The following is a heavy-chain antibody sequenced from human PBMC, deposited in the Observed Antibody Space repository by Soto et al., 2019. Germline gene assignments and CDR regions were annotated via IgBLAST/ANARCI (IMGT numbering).Heavy chain of an antibody. CDR2: IYYSGST. CDR1: GGSISSSSYY. J-gene: IGHJ4*02. CDR3: ARQGGEYYDFWSGYKRVYYFDY. D-gene: IGHD3-3*01. V-gene: IGHV4-39*01. Sequence: PSETLSLTCTVSGGSISSSSYYWGWIRQPPGKGLEWIGSIYYSGSTYYNPSLKSRVTISVDTSKNQFSLKLSSVTAADTAVYYCARQGGEYYDFWSGYKRVYYFDYWGQGTLVTVSS.